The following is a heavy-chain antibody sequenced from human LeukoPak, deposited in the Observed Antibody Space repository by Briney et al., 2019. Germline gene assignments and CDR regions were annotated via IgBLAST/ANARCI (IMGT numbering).Heavy chain of an antibody. D-gene: IGHD2-2*01. J-gene: IGHJ4*02. CDR2: ISAHNGDT. CDR3: ARDGTSTDDY. CDR1: GYTFTTYG. Sequence: ASVKVSCKASGYTFTTYGISWVRQAPGQGLEWMGWISAHNGDTNYAQRLQGRVTMTTDTSTSTAYMELRSLRSDDTAVYYCARDGTSTDDYWGQGTLVTVSS. V-gene: IGHV1-18*01.